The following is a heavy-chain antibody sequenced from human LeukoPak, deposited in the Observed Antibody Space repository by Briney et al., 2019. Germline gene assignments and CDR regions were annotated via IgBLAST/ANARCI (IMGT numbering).Heavy chain of an antibody. CDR3: ARQIAAAGAWYYYMDV. CDR2: IDWDDDK. CDR1: GFSLSTSGMC. Sequence: SGPTLVNPPQTLTLTCTFSGFSLSTSGMCVSWIRQPPGKALEWLARIDWDDDKYYSTSLKTRLTISKDTSKNQVVLTMTNMDPVDTATYYCARQIAAAGAWYYYMDVWGKGTTVTVSS. V-gene: IGHV2-70*11. J-gene: IGHJ6*03. D-gene: IGHD6-13*01.